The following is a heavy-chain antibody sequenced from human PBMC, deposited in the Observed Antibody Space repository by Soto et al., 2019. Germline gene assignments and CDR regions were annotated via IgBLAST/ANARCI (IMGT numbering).Heavy chain of an antibody. V-gene: IGHV3-23*01. CDR2: ISDDSSFT. J-gene: IGHJ4*02. CDR3: AKADCSGTHCDHFDF. Sequence: GGSLRLSCAASGFTFSRYAMSWVRQAPGKGLECVSIISDDSSFTYHADSVKGRLTISRDNSKNTLYLLMNSLRAEDTAVYYCAKADCSGTHCDHFDFWGQGTRVTVSS. D-gene: IGHD2-15*01. CDR1: GFTFSRYA.